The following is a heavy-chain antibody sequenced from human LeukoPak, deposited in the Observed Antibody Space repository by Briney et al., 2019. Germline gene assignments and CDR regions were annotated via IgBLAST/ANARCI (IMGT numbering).Heavy chain of an antibody. Sequence: ASVTVSCKTSGYTFATYPVNWVRQAPGQGLEWLGWINTNTGDPTYAQGFTGRFVFSLDTSVSTAYLQIRSLRSEDTAVYYCVRENWNDAPFFDYWGQGTLVTVPS. D-gene: IGHD1-1*01. CDR3: VRENWNDAPFFDY. J-gene: IGHJ4*02. CDR1: GYTFATYP. V-gene: IGHV7-4-1*01. CDR2: INTNTGDP.